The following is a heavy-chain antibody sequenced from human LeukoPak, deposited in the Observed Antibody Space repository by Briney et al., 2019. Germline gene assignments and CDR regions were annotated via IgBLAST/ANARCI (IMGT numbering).Heavy chain of an antibody. J-gene: IGHJ4*02. CDR3: ARVSRAVAGTVVSIIDY. CDR2: INPNNGGT. CDR1: GYTFTGCY. D-gene: IGHD6-19*01. Sequence: ASVKVSCKASGYTFTGCYMHWVRQAPGQGLEWMGWINPNNGGTNYAQKFQGRVTMTRDTSISTAYMELSRLRSDDTAVYYCARVSRAVAGTVVSIIDYWGQGTLVTVSS. V-gene: IGHV1-2*02.